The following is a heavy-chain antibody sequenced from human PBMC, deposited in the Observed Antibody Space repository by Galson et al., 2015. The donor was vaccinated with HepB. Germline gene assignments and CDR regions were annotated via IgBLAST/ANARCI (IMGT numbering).Heavy chain of an antibody. CDR3: ARGVDTAMGLPDHFDY. V-gene: IGHV3-30-3*01. J-gene: IGHJ4*02. CDR2: ISYDGSNK. CDR1: GFTFSSYA. D-gene: IGHD5-18*01. Sequence: LRLSCAASGFTFSSYAMHWVRQAPGKGLEWVAVISYDGSNKYYADSVKGRFTISRDNSKNTLYLQMNSLRAEDTAVYYCARGVDTAMGLPDHFDYWGQGTLVTVSS.